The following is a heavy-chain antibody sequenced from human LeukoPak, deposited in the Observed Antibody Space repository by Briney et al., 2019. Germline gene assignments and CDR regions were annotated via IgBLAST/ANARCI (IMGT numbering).Heavy chain of an antibody. CDR2: ISWNSGSI. CDR1: GFTFDDYA. CDR3: ARGQVPYGMDV. V-gene: IGHV3-9*01. Sequence: GRSLRLSCAASGFTFDDYAMHWVRQAPGKGLEWVSGISWNSGSIGYADSVKGRFTISRDNAKNSLYLQMNSLRAEDTAVYYCARGQVPYGMDVWGQGTAVTVSS. J-gene: IGHJ6*02.